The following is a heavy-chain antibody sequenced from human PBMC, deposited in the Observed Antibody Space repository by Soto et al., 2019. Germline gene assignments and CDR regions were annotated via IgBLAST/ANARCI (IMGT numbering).Heavy chain of an antibody. Sequence: QVQLVESGGGVVQPGRSLRLSCAASGFTFSTYAMHWVRQAPDKGLEWVAVVSFHGTNKYYSDSVKGRFTISRDNSKNTLYLQMNSLRGEDTAVYYCARGPGGLDVWGQGTTVTVSS. V-gene: IGHV3-30-3*01. CDR3: ARGPGGLDV. J-gene: IGHJ6*02. CDR2: VSFHGTNK. CDR1: GFTFSTYA.